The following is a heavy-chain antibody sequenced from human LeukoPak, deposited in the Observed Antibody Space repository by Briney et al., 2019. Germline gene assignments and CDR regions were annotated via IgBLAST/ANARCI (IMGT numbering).Heavy chain of an antibody. CDR2: VNPKNGAT. CDR3: ARPTHRLTVTTAIDY. CDR1: GYTFTGFY. D-gene: IGHD4-17*01. Sequence: GASVKASCKPSGYTFTGFYLHWVRQAPGQGLQWMGWVNPKNGATKYSQTFRGRVTMTRDTSIDTAYMELSSLTSDDTAIYYCARPTHRLTVTTAIDYWGQGTLVTVSS. J-gene: IGHJ4*02. V-gene: IGHV1-2*02.